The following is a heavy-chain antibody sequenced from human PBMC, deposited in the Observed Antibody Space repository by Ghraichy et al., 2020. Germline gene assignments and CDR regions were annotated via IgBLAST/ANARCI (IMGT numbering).Heavy chain of an antibody. CDR3: ARQFGDYYDSSGIHNWFDP. J-gene: IGHJ5*02. CDR2: IYYSGST. V-gene: IGHV4-39*01. D-gene: IGHD3-22*01. Sequence: SETLSLTCTVSGGSISSSSYYWGWIRQPPGKGLEWIGSIYYSGSTYYNPSLKSRVTISVDTSKNQFSLKLSSVTAADTAVYYCARQFGDYYDSSGIHNWFDPWGQGTLVTVSS. CDR1: GGSISSSSYY.